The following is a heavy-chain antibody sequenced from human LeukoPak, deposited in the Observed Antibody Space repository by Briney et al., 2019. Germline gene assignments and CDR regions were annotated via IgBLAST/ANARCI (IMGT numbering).Heavy chain of an antibody. Sequence: ASVKVSCKASGYTFTSYAIHWVRQAPGQRLEWTGWINGGNGNTKYSQKFQGRVTITSDTSANTVYMEVISLTSEDTAVYYCAREEHGRDGNNFVYWGQGTLVTVSS. J-gene: IGHJ4*02. CDR1: GYTFTSYA. CDR2: INGGNGNT. D-gene: IGHD5-24*01. V-gene: IGHV1-3*01. CDR3: AREEHGRDGNNFVY.